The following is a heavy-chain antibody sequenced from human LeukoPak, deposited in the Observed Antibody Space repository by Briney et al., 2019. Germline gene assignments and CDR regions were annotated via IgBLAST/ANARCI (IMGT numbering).Heavy chain of an antibody. Sequence: AETLSLTCAVYGESFSGYYWTWIRQPPGKGLEWIGEISHSGSTNYNPSLKSRVTISVDTSNNQFPLKVTSVTAADTAVYYCARGRGYSYEVGFDYWGQGNLVTVSS. CDR1: GESFSGYY. CDR3: ARGRGYSYEVGFDY. V-gene: IGHV4-34*01. D-gene: IGHD5-18*01. J-gene: IGHJ4*02. CDR2: ISHSGST.